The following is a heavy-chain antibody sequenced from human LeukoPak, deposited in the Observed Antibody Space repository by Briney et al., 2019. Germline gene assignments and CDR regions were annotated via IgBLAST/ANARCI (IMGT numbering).Heavy chain of an antibody. Sequence: QTGGSLRLSCAASGFTSSSYGMHWVRQAPGKGLEWVAVIWYDGTNKYYADSVKGRFTISRDNSKNTLFLQMNSLRAEDTAVYYCARAAYDSSGYLTLWGQGTLVTVSS. CDR1: GFTSSSYG. V-gene: IGHV3-33*01. CDR3: ARAAYDSSGYLTL. CDR2: IWYDGTNK. J-gene: IGHJ4*02. D-gene: IGHD3-22*01.